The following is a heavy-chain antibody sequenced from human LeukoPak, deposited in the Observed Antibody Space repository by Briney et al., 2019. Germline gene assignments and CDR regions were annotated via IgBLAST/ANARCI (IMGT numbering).Heavy chain of an antibody. CDR3: ARRGYCNSASCYVDY. CDR2: IYYSGST. Sequence: MPSETLSLTCTVSGGSITSYYWSWMRQPPGKGLEGIGYIYYSGSTNNNPSLKSRVTITVDTSKNQFSLKLSSVTATDTAVYYCARRGYCNSASCYVDYWGQGTLVTVSS. V-gene: IGHV4-59*08. D-gene: IGHD2-2*01. J-gene: IGHJ4*02. CDR1: GGSITSYY.